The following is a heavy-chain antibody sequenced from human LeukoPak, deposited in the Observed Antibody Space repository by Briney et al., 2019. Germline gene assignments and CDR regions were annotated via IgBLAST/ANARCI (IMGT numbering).Heavy chain of an antibody. D-gene: IGHD1-26*01. CDR1: GYTFTSYD. CDR3: ARASYSGSSYGIDY. CDR2: MNPNSGNT. Sequence: ASVKVSCKASGYTFTSYDINWVRQATGQGLEWMGWMNPNSGNTGYAQKFQGRVIITRNTSISTAYKELSSLRSEDTAVYYCARASYSGSSYGIDYWGQGTLVTVSS. V-gene: IGHV1-8*03. J-gene: IGHJ4*02.